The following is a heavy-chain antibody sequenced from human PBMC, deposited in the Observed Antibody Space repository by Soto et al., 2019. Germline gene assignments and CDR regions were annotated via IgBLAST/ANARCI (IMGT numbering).Heavy chain of an antibody. D-gene: IGHD2-15*01. CDR3: ASPVDCSGGSCYSPYYYYGMDA. Sequence: GXSVKVSCTASGYSFTGDYRRWVRQNPGQGPEWMGWINPNSGGTNYAQKFQGRVTMTRDTSISTAYMELSRLRSDDTAVYYCASPVDCSGGSCYSPYYYYGMDAWGQGTTVTV. CDR2: INPNSGGT. J-gene: IGHJ6*02. V-gene: IGHV1-2*02. CDR1: GYSFTGDY.